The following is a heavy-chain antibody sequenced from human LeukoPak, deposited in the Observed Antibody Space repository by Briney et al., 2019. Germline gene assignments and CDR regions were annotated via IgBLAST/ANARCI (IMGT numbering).Heavy chain of an antibody. CDR2: ISYDGSNK. CDR3: AKDKIAVAGKGEYYFDY. J-gene: IGHJ4*02. CDR1: GFTFSSYG. V-gene: IGHV3-30*18. Sequence: GGSLRLSCAASGFTFSSYGMHWVRQAPGKGLEWVAVISYDGSNKYYADSVKGRFTISRDNSKNTLYLQMNSLRAEDTAVYYCAKDKIAVAGKGEYYFDYWGQGTLVTVSS. D-gene: IGHD6-19*01.